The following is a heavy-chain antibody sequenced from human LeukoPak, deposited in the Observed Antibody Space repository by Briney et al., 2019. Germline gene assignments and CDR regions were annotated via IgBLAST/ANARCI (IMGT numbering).Heavy chain of an antibody. CDR2: IHTSGST. CDR1: GDSISSSY. Sequence: SETLSLSCTVSGDSISSSYWGWIRQPAGKGLEWIGRIHTSGSTSYGPSLKSRVTMSVDTSTNQFALKLSSVTAADTAMYYCARVRLGRGLDYWGQGTLVTVSS. V-gene: IGHV4-4*07. J-gene: IGHJ4*02. CDR3: ARVRLGRGLDY. D-gene: IGHD6-19*01.